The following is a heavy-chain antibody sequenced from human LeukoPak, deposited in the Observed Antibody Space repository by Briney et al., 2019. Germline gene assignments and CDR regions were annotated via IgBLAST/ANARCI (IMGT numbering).Heavy chain of an antibody. CDR1: GGSFSGYY. CDR2: INHSGST. V-gene: IGHV4-34*01. D-gene: IGHD2-2*02. CDR3: ARTYCSSTSCYTFDY. J-gene: IGHJ4*02. Sequence: SETLSLTCAVYGGSFSGYYWSWIRQPPGKGLEWIGEINHSGSTSYNPSLKSRVTISVDTSKNQFSLKLSSVTAADTAVYYCARTYCSSTSCYTFDYWGQGTLVTVSS.